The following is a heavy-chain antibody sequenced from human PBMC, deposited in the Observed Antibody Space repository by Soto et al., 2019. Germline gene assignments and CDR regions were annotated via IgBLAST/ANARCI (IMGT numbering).Heavy chain of an antibody. CDR2: INEDGSEK. Sequence: GGSLRLSCAASGFTFSNYWMNWVRQAPGKGLEWVANINEDGSEKYYVDSAKGRFTISRDNAKNSLYLQMSSLRAEDTAVYYCARALFYYWGQGSLATVS. CDR3: ARALFYY. CDR1: GFTFSNYW. V-gene: IGHV3-7*01. J-gene: IGHJ4*02.